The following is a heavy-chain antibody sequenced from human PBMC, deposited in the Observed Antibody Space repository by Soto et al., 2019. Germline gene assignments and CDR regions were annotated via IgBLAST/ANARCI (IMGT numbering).Heavy chain of an antibody. CDR2: IIPIFGTA. D-gene: IGHD6-13*01. CDR3: ARPSSSWFPFDY. J-gene: IGHJ4*02. Sequence: ASVKVSCKASGGTFSSYAISWVRQAPGQGLEWMGGIIPIFGTANYAQKFQGRVTITADESTSTAYMELSSLRSEDTAVYYCARPSSSWFPFDYWGQGTLVTVSS. CDR1: GGTFSSYA. V-gene: IGHV1-69*13.